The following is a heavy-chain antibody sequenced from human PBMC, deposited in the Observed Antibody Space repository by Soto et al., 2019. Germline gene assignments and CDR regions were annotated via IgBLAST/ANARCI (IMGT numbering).Heavy chain of an antibody. Sequence: QVQLQESGPGLVKPSETLSLTCTVSGGSVSSGSYYWSWIRQPPGKGLEWIGYIYYSGSTNYNPSLKSRVTISVDTSKNQFALKLSSVTAADTAVYYCARGIVGAMVYWGQGTLVTVSS. CDR3: ARGIVGAMVY. D-gene: IGHD1-26*01. J-gene: IGHJ4*02. V-gene: IGHV4-61*01. CDR1: GGSVSSGSYY. CDR2: IYYSGST.